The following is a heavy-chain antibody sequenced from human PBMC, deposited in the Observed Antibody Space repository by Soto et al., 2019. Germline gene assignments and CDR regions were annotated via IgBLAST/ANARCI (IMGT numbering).Heavy chain of an antibody. J-gene: IGHJ4*02. CDR3: ARGLGLLWEGSVDY. Sequence: GGSLRLSCAASGFTVSSNYMSWVRQAPGKGLEWVSVIYSGGSTYYADSVKGRFTISRDNSKNTLYLQMNSLRAEDTAVYYCARGLGLLWEGSVDYWGQGTLVTVSS. CDR1: GFTVSSNY. CDR2: IYSGGST. V-gene: IGHV3-66*01. D-gene: IGHD3-10*01.